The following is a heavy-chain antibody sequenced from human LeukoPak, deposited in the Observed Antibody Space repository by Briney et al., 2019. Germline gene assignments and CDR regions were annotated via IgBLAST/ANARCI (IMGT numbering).Heavy chain of an antibody. D-gene: IGHD3-16*01. Sequence: SETLSLTCTVSGGSISSYYWSWIRQPPGKGLEWIGYIHYSGGITYYNPSLKSRVTISVDTSKNQFSLSLSSVTAADTAVYYCSKITFVGEGYGMDVGGKGTTVTVSS. CDR2: IHYSGGIT. J-gene: IGHJ6*04. CDR3: SKITFVGEGYGMDV. V-gene: IGHV4-59*08. CDR1: GGSISSYY.